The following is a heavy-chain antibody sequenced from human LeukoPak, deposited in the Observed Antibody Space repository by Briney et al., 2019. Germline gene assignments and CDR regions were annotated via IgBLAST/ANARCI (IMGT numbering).Heavy chain of an antibody. Sequence: QTGGSLRLACAASGFTFSSYAMHWVRQAPGKGLEYVSGISFNGGSTYHANSVKGRFTISRDNSKNTLYLQMGSLRAEDMAVYYCARVIGLGYCSSTSCPPGGPLDYYGMDVWGQGTTVTVSS. CDR2: ISFNGGST. CDR1: GFTFSSYA. V-gene: IGHV3-64*01. CDR3: ARVIGLGYCSSTSCPPGGPLDYYGMDV. J-gene: IGHJ6*02. D-gene: IGHD2-2*01.